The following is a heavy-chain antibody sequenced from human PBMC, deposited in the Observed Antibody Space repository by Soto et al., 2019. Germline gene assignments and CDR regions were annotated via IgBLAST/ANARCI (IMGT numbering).Heavy chain of an antibody. CDR3: AKDLGETSRDYYDSSGHAGVFDY. D-gene: IGHD3-22*01. J-gene: IGHJ4*02. CDR2: ISGSGGST. Sequence: GGSLRLSCAASGFTFSSYAMSWVRQAPGKGLEWVSAISGSGGSTYYADSVKGRFTISRDNSKNTLYLQMNSLRAEDTAVYYCAKDLGETSRDYYDSSGHAGVFDYWGQGTLVTVSS. CDR1: GFTFSSYA. V-gene: IGHV3-23*01.